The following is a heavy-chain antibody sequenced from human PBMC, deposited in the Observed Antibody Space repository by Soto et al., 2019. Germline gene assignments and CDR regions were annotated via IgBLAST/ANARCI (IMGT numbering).Heavy chain of an antibody. D-gene: IGHD2-8*01. V-gene: IGHV1-69*01. Sequence: QVQLVQSGAEVKKPGSSVKVSCKASGDVFRSYGINWVRQAPGQGLEWMGGIIPISGTTNYAQKFQGRVAITADASTDTVYMELSRLRSEDTAVYFCARVRCFNGLCHTADYGMDVWGQGTTVTVSS. J-gene: IGHJ6*02. CDR2: IIPISGTT. CDR1: GDVFRSYG. CDR3: ARVRCFNGLCHTADYGMDV.